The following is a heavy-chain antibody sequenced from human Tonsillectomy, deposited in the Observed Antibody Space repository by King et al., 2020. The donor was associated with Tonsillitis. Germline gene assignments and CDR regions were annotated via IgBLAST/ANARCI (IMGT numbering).Heavy chain of an antibody. J-gene: IGHJ3*02. CDR2: IKHDGSEK. CDR3: AGGGIAEKFDSFDI. CDR1: GFTFRSYW. D-gene: IGHD6-13*01. V-gene: IGHV3-7*03. Sequence: VQLVESGGGLVQPGGSLRLSCAASGFTFRSYWMSWVRQAPGKGLEWVANIKHDGSEKYYVDSVKGRFTISRDNAKISLSLQMNSLRVEDTAVYYCAGGGIAEKFDSFDIWGQGTMVTVSS.